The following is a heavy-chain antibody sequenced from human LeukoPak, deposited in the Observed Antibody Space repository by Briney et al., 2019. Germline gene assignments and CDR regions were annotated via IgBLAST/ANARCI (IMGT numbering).Heavy chain of an antibody. Sequence: PGGSLRLSCAASGFTFSSYAMSWIRQPPGKGLECIGSIYYSGSPYYNPSLKSRVTISVDTSKNQFSLRLSSVTAADTAVYYCATWRTAKTGFDYWGQGTLVTVSS. CDR2: IYYSGSP. CDR3: ATWRTAKTGFDY. J-gene: IGHJ4*02. CDR1: GFTFSSYA. D-gene: IGHD1-1*01. V-gene: IGHV4-39*01.